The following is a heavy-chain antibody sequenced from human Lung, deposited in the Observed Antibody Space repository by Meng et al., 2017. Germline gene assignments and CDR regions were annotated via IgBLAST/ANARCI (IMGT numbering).Heavy chain of an antibody. J-gene: IGHJ4*02. CDR3: ARGPTTMAHDFDY. Sequence: QGQLRQWGAGLLKPSETLSLTCGVSGGSFSDYYWSWIRQPPGKGLEWIGEINHSGSTNYNPSLESRATISVDTSRNNLSLKLSSVTAADSAVYYCARGPTTMAHDFDYWGQGTLVTVSS. D-gene: IGHD4-11*01. CDR1: GGSFSDYY. CDR2: INHSGST. V-gene: IGHV4-34*01.